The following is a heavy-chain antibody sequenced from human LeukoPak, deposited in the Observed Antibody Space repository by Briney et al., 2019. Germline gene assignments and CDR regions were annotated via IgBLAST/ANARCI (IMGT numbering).Heavy chain of an antibody. V-gene: IGHV3-48*03. CDR1: GFTFSSYE. D-gene: IGHD3/OR15-3a*01. CDR2: ISSSGSTI. CDR3: ARADGKRLILDCLDY. Sequence: GGSLRLSCAASGFTFSSYEMNWVRQAPGKGLEWVSYISSSGSTIYYADSVKGRFTISRDNAKNSLYLQMNSLRAEDTAVYYCARADGKRLILDCLDYWGQGTLVTVSS. J-gene: IGHJ4*02.